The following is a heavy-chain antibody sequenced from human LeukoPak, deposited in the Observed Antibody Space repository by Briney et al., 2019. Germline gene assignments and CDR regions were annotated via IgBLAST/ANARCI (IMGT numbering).Heavy chain of an antibody. CDR3: ARDGYNSGYLKALDY. D-gene: IGHD5-18*01. Sequence: PGGSLRLSCVASGFTFSSYGMHWVRQAPGKGLEWVAVIWYDGSNKYYADSVKGRFTISRDNSKNTLYLQMNSLRAEDTAVYYCARDGYNSGYLKALDYWGQGTLLTVSS. CDR1: GFTFSSYG. V-gene: IGHV3-33*01. J-gene: IGHJ4*02. CDR2: IWYDGSNK.